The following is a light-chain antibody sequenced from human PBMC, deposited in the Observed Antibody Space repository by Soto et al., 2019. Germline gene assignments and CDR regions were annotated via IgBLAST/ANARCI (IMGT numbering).Light chain of an antibody. CDR2: DVG. J-gene: IGLJ1*01. Sequence: QSALTQSASVSGSPGQSITISCTGTSSDVGAYNYVSWYQQHPGKAPKLIIYDVGNRPSGVSNRFSGSKSGNTASLTISALQAEDEADYYCSSFTSSSTRVFGTGTKLTVL. CDR1: SSDVGAYNY. V-gene: IGLV2-14*01. CDR3: SSFTSSSTRV.